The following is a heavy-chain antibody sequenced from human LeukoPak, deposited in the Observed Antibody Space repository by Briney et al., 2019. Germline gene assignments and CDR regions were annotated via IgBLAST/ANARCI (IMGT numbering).Heavy chain of an antibody. D-gene: IGHD3-22*01. CDR3: AKGWSAYYYDSSGYYQWPLQH. Sequence: GGSLRLSCAASGFTFSSYAMSWVRQAPGKGLEWVSAISGSGGSTYYADSVKGRFTISRDNSKNTLYLQMNSLRAEDTAVYYCAKGWSAYYYDSSGYYQWPLQHWGQGTLVTVSS. J-gene: IGHJ1*01. CDR2: ISGSGGST. CDR1: GFTFSSYA. V-gene: IGHV3-23*01.